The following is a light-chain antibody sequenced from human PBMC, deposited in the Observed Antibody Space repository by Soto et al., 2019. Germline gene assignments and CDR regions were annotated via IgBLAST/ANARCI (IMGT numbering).Light chain of an antibody. CDR3: QQSFSTPYI. Sequence: DFQVTQSPSSLSASVGDRVTITCRASQSVNDYLNWYQQRPGKAPRLLIYAASTLHSGVPSRFSGSGFGTDFSLTLTSLQPEDFATYYCQQSFSTPYIFGQGTKLEIK. V-gene: IGKV1-39*01. CDR1: QSVNDY. CDR2: AAS. J-gene: IGKJ2*01.